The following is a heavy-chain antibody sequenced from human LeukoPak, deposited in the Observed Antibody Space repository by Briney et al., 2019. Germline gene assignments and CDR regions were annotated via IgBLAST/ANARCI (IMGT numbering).Heavy chain of an antibody. CDR1: GYSFTTYW. Sequence: GESLKISCKGSGYSFTTYWIGWVRQMPGKGLEWMGIIYPGDSDTRYSPSFQGQVTISADKSTSTAYLQWSSLKASGTAMYYCARARYCSGGSRYAEYWGQGTLVTVSS. CDR2: IYPGDSDT. D-gene: IGHD2-15*01. CDR3: ARARYCSGGSRYAEY. J-gene: IGHJ4*02. V-gene: IGHV5-51*01.